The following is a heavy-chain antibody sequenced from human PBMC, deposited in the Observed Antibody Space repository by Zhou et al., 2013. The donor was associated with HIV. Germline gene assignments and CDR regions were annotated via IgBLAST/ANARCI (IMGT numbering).Heavy chain of an antibody. Sequence: QVQLLQSGSEMKKPGASVKVSCKTSGYTFTNYGISWVRQAPGQGLEWMGIINPKDGGLNYAQKFMDRVTLTSDTSTSTFYMELRRLTSEDTAIYYCARDHSSTAWDRMYWWLDPWGQGTLVTVSS. V-gene: IGHV1-18*01. CDR1: GYTFTNYG. CDR3: ARDHSSTAWDRMYWWLDP. D-gene: IGHD1-26*01. CDR2: INPKDGGL. J-gene: IGHJ5*02.